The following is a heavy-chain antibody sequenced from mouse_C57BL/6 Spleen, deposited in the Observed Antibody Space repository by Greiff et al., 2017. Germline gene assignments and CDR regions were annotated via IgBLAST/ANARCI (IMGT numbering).Heavy chain of an antibody. J-gene: IGHJ3*01. CDR1: GYTFTDYE. D-gene: IGHD1-1*01. V-gene: IGHV1-15*01. Sequence: QVQLKQSGAELVRPGASVTLSCKASGYTFTDYEMHWVQQTPVHGLEWIGAIDPETGGTAYNQKFKGKAILTAERSSSTAYMELRSLTSEDSAVYYCTRSSLVYYYGSRGLAYWGQGTLVTVSA. CDR3: TRSSLVYYYGSRGLAY. CDR2: IDPETGGT.